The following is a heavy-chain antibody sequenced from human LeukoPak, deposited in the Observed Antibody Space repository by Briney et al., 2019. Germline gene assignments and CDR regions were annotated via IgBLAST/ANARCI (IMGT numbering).Heavy chain of an antibody. Sequence: GGSLRLSCAAPGFTVSSNYMSWVRQAPGKGLEWVSVIYSGGSTYYADSVKGRFTISRDNSKNTLYLQMNSLRAEDTAVYYCARGPYSSGWYLDFFDYWGQGTLVTVSS. J-gene: IGHJ4*02. CDR2: IYSGGST. CDR3: ARGPYSSGWYLDFFDY. V-gene: IGHV3-66*01. D-gene: IGHD6-19*01. CDR1: GFTVSSNY.